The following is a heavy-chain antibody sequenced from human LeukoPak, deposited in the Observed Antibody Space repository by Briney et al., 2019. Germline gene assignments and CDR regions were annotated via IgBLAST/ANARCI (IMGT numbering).Heavy chain of an antibody. Sequence: ASVKVSCKAPGYTFTSYYMHWVRQAPGQGLEWMGMIYPRDGSTSYAQKFQGRVTVTGDTSTSTVYMELSSLRSDDTAVYYCARTAARRFDYWGQGTLVTVSS. CDR3: ARTAARRFDY. V-gene: IGHV1-46*01. CDR2: IYPRDGST. CDR1: GYTFTSYY. D-gene: IGHD6-6*01. J-gene: IGHJ4*02.